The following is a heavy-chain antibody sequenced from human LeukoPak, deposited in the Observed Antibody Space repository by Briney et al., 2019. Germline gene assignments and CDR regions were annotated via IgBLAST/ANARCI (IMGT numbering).Heavy chain of an antibody. V-gene: IGHV1-46*01. J-gene: IGHJ6*02. CDR2: INPSGGST. D-gene: IGHD2-2*01. CDR3: ARHRSCSSTRCYENNYYYGMDV. CDR1: GYTFTSYY. Sequence: ASVKVSCKASGYTFTSYYVHWVRQAPGQGLEWMGIINPSGGSTSCAQKFQGRVTMTRDTSTSTVYMELSSLRSEDTAVYYCARHRSCSSTRCYENNYYYGMDVWGQGTTVTISS.